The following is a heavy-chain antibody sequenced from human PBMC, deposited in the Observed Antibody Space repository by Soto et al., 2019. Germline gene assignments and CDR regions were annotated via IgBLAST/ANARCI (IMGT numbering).Heavy chain of an antibody. CDR2: ISIDGSRT. CDR3: ARDLKDFYDRVNYYYGMDV. D-gene: IGHD3-9*01. CDR1: GFIFSIYA. V-gene: IGHV3-64*04. Sequence: GGSLRLSCSGSGFIFSIYAIHWVRQAPGKGLEYVSFISIDGSRTHYADSVKGRFTISRDNSKNTLYLQMNSLRAEDTAVYYCARDLKDFYDRVNYYYGMDVWGQGTTVTVSS. J-gene: IGHJ6*02.